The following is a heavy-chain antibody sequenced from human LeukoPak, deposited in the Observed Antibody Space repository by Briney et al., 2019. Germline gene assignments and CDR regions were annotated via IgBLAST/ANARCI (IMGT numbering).Heavy chain of an antibody. D-gene: IGHD2-2*01. CDR3: AREYHRFYYYYMDV. CDR2: IYYSGST. V-gene: IGHV4-59*12. CDR1: GGSISRYY. Sequence: PSETLSLTCTVSGGSISRYYWSWIRQPPGKGLEWIGYIYYSGSTNYNPSLKSRVTISLDTSKNQFSLKLSSVTAADTAVYYCAREYHRFYYYYMDVWGKGTTVTVSS. J-gene: IGHJ6*03.